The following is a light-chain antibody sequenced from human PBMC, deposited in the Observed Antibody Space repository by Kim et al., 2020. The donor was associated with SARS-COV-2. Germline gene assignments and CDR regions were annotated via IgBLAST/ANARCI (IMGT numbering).Light chain of an antibody. CDR2: DAS. CDR3: QQYVTYPLT. Sequence: SASVGDRVTITCRASQSISNWLAWYQQKAGKTPKLLIYDASSLENGVPSRFSGSGSGTELTLTISSLQPDDFATYYCQQYVTYPLTFGGGTKLEI. V-gene: IGKV1-5*01. J-gene: IGKJ4*01. CDR1: QSISNW.